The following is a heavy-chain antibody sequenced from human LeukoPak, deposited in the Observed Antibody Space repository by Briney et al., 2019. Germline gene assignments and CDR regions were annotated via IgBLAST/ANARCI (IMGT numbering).Heavy chain of an antibody. CDR1: GFIFSSYW. CDR3: ARGGRLTAFYNY. D-gene: IGHD3-9*01. Sequence: GGSLRLSCAASGFIFSSYWMSWVRQAPGKGLEWVANINQDGSEKYYVDSVKGRFTISRDNAKNSLYLQMSSLRAEDTAVYCCARGGRLTAFYNYWGQGTLVTVSS. J-gene: IGHJ4*02. V-gene: IGHV3-7*04. CDR2: INQDGSEK.